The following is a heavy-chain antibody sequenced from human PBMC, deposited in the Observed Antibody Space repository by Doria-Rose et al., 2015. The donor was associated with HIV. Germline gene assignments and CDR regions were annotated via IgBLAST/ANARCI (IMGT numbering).Heavy chain of an antibody. J-gene: IGHJ4*02. CDR3: ARVLYGGNSVFPY. Sequence: QVQLQQWGAGLLKPSETLSLTCAVYGGSFSGYYWNWIRQPPGKGLEWIGEIHHSGSINYNPSLKDRAIISLDASKNQFSLNLPSVTAADTAVYYCARVLYGGNSVFPYWSQGTLVTVSS. CDR1: GGSFSGYY. CDR2: IHHSGSI. D-gene: IGHD4-17*01. V-gene: IGHV4-34*01.